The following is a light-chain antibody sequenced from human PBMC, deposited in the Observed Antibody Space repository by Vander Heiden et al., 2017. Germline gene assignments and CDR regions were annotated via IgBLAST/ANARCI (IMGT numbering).Light chain of an antibody. CDR2: EVS. CDR1: SSDVGSYNL. Sequence: QSALTQPASVSGSPGQSITISCTGPSSDVGSYNLVSWYQHHPGKAPKLMIYEVSKRPSGVSNRFSGSKSGNTASLTISGLQAEDEADYYCCSYAGSTPYVFGTGTKVTVL. CDR3: CSYAGSTPYV. V-gene: IGLV2-23*02. J-gene: IGLJ1*01.